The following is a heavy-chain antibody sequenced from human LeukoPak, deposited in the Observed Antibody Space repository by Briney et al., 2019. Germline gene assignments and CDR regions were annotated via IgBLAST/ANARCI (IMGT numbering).Heavy chain of an antibody. CDR1: GGSISSSSYY. CDR2: IYYSGST. V-gene: IGHV4-39*07. Sequence: SETLSLTSTVSGGSISSSSYYWGWIRQPPGKGLEWIGSIYYSGSTYYNPSLKSRVTISVDTSKNQFSLRLSSVTAADTAVYYCARQVRGVIVYYYYYMDVWGKGTTVTVSS. CDR3: ARQVRGVIVYYYYYMDV. J-gene: IGHJ6*03. D-gene: IGHD3-10*01.